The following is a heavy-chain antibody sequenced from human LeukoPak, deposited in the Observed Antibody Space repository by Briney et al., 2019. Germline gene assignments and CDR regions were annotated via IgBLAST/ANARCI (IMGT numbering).Heavy chain of an antibody. V-gene: IGHV1-69*13. CDR3: ARPATSSGWEHDY. Sequence: SVKVSCKASGGTFSSYVISRVRQAPGQGLEWMGGIIPILGTANYAQKFQGRVTITADESTSTAYMELRSLRSEDTAVYYCARPATSSGWEHDYWGQGTLVTVSS. CDR1: GGTFSSYV. CDR2: IIPILGTA. J-gene: IGHJ4*02. D-gene: IGHD6-19*01.